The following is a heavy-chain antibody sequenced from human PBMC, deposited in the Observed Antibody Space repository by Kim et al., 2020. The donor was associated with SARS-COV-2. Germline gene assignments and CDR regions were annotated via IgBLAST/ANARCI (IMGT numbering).Heavy chain of an antibody. V-gene: IGHV3-30*02. J-gene: IGHJ4*02. CDR2: NK. D-gene: IGHD4-17*01. Sequence: NKDYADSVKGRFTISRDNSKNTLYLQMNSLRAEDTAVYYCAKDHYYGDYSWGQGTLVTVSS. CDR3: AKDHYYGDYS.